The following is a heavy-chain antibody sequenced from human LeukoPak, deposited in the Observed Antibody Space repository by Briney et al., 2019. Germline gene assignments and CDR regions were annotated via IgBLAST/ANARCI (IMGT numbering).Heavy chain of an antibody. Sequence: SETLSLTCAVYGGSFSGYYWSWIRQPPGKGLEWIGEINHSGSTNYNPSLKSQVTISVDTSKNQFSLKLTSVTAADTAVYFCARHADGAAFGYWGQGTLVTVSS. CDR3: ARHADGAAFGY. D-gene: IGHD2-15*01. CDR2: INHSGST. CDR1: GGSFSGYY. J-gene: IGHJ4*02. V-gene: IGHV4-34*01.